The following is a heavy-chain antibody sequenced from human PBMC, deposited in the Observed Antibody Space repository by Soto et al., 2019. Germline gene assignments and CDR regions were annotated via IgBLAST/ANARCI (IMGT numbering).Heavy chain of an antibody. Sequence: ASVKVSCKASGYIFTSYYLHWVRQAPGQGLEWMGWINPFDGSRMFAPQFRGRVSMTADTSINTVYLELTTLTYEDTAVYYCEVTTGYWGQGTMVTVSS. CDR2: INPFDGSR. V-gene: IGHV1-46*01. J-gene: IGHJ4*02. D-gene: IGHD4-17*01. CDR3: EVTTGY. CDR1: GYIFTSYY.